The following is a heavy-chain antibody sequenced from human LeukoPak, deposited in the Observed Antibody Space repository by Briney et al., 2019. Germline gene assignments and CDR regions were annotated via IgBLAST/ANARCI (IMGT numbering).Heavy chain of an antibody. CDR3: ARDRGQLWLRWFDP. CDR1: GFTFSSYS. V-gene: IGHV3-21*01. Sequence: PGGSLRLSCAASGFTFSSYSMNWVRQAPGEGLEWVSSISSSSSYIYYADSVKGRFTISRDNAKNSLYLQMNSLRAEDTAVYYCARDRGQLWLRWFDPWGQGTLVTVSS. J-gene: IGHJ5*02. CDR2: ISSSSSYI. D-gene: IGHD5-18*01.